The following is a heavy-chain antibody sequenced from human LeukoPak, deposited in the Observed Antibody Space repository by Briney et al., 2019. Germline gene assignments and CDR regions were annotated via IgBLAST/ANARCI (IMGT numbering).Heavy chain of an antibody. CDR1: GFTICSYA. CDR2: ISYDGSNK. V-gene: IGHV3-30*04. D-gene: IGHD6-13*01. CDR3: ARDRYSSSWSYYFDY. Sequence: QPGRSVRLSSAASGFTICSYAMHWLRPAPGKGLEWVAVISYDGSNKYYADSVKGRFTISRDNSKNTLYLQMNSLRAEDTAVYYCARDRYSSSWSYYFDYWGQGTLVTVSS. J-gene: IGHJ4*02.